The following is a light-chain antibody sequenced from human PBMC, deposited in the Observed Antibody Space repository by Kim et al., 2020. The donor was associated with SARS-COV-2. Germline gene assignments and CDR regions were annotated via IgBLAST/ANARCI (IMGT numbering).Light chain of an antibody. CDR2: EVI. J-gene: IGLJ1*01. Sequence: QSALTQPPSASGSPGQSVTIPCTGTSSDVGAYDYVSWYQQHPGKAPKLMIYEVIKRPSGVPDRFSGSKSGNTASLTVSGLQPEDEADYYCCSHAGSNNFPYGFGTGTKVTV. V-gene: IGLV2-8*01. CDR1: SSDVGAYDY. CDR3: CSHAGSNNFPYG.